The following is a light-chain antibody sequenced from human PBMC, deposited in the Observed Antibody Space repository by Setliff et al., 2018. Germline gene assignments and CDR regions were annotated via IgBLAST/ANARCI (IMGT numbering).Light chain of an antibody. Sequence: QSVLTQPASVSGSPGQSITISCTGTSSDVGGYNYVSWYQQHPGKAPKLMIYDVGKRPSGVSNRFSGSKSGNTASLTISGLQAEDEADYYCSSYTGSNSQVFGTGTKVTVL. V-gene: IGLV2-14*03. CDR2: DVG. CDR3: SSYTGSNSQV. CDR1: SSDVGGYNY. J-gene: IGLJ1*01.